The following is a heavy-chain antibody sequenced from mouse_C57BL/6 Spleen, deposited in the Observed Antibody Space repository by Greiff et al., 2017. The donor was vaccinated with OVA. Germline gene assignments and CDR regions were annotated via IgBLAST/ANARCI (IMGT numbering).Heavy chain of an antibody. CDR2: IDPNSGGT. CDR1: GYTFTSYW. J-gene: IGHJ1*03. CDR3: ATLITTVVARDWYFDV. V-gene: IGHV1-72*01. Sequence: QVQLQQPGAELVKPGASVKLSCKASGYTFTSYWMHWVKQRPGRGLEWIGRIDPNSGGTKYNEKFKSKATLTVDKPSSTAYMQLSSLTSEDSAVYYCATLITTVVARDWYFDVWGTGTTVTVSS. D-gene: IGHD1-1*01.